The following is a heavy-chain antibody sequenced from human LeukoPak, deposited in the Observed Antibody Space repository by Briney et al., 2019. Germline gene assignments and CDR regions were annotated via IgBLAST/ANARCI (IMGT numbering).Heavy chain of an antibody. CDR2: VYPGGSRT. CDR3: ARPDYFASHD. CDR1: GYNFPKSW. V-gene: IGHV5-51*01. D-gene: IGHD2/OR15-2a*01. Sequence: PGEGLKIFCKASGYNFPKSWIGYVRQMAGKRLEWRATVYPGGSRTMYSAAFEGQRIITAGKYVNTAYLQWNSLRASDTAMYYCARPDYFASHDWGQGTLVTVSS. J-gene: IGHJ4*02.